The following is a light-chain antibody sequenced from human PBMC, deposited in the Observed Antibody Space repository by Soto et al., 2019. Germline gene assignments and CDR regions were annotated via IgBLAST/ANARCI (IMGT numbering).Light chain of an antibody. V-gene: IGKV3-20*01. J-gene: IGKJ1*01. Sequence: ENVLMQSPGTLSLSPGERATLSCRASHGVGSNYLAWYQQKPGQAPRLLISVASSRAPGVPDRFSGGESDTDFTGTDFTLTISRLEPEDFAVYYCQQYSDMPPTFGQGTRVEIK. CDR3: QQYSDMPPT. CDR1: HGVGSNY. CDR2: VAS.